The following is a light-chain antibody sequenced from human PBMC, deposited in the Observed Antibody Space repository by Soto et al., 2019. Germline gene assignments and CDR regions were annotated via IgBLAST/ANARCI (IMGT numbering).Light chain of an antibody. V-gene: IGKV3-20*01. CDR2: GAS. Sequence: EIVLTQSPGTVSLSPGERATLSCRASQSVSSSYLAWYQQKPGQAPRLPIYGASSRATGIPDRLRGSGSGTDFTLTISRLEPEDFAVYYCQQYGSSPRTFGQGTRVEIK. J-gene: IGKJ1*01. CDR1: QSVSSSY. CDR3: QQYGSSPRT.